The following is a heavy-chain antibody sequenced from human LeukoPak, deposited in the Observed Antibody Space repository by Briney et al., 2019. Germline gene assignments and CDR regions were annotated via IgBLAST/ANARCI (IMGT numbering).Heavy chain of an antibody. V-gene: IGHV4-34*01. CDR1: GGSFSGYY. CDR3: ARCYYDSSGYYSHPFDY. CDR2: IYYSGST. Sequence: SETLSLTCAVYGGSFSGYYWSWIRQPPGKGLEWIGSIYYSGSTYYNPSLKSRVTVSVDTSKNQFSLKLSSVTAADTAVYYCARCYYDSSGYYSHPFDYWGQGTLVTVSS. D-gene: IGHD3-22*01. J-gene: IGHJ4*02.